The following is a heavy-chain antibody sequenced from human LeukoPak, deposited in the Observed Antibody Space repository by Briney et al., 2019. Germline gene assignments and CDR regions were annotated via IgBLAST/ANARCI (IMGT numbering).Heavy chain of an antibody. V-gene: IGHV3-9*01. D-gene: IGHD6-13*01. CDR2: ISWNSGDI. CDR1: GFTFVDYA. J-gene: IGHJ3*02. CDR3: AVAAVATRLGDAFDI. Sequence: GGSLRLSCAASGFTFVDYAMHWVRQAPGKGLEWVSGISWNSGDIDYADSVKGRFTISRDNAKSSLYLQMNSLRSEDTAVYYCAVAAVATRLGDAFDIWGQGTMVTVSS.